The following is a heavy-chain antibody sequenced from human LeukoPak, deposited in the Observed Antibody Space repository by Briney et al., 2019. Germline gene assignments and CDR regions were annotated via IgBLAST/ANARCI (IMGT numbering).Heavy chain of an antibody. Sequence: GGSLRLSCAASGFTFSSYNLYWVRQAPGKGLEWVSSSFTSGYTYYADSVRGRFTISRDNAKNSLYLQMSSLSVEDTAVYYCATKMHGPFDHWGQGTLVTVSS. J-gene: IGHJ5*02. V-gene: IGHV3-21*01. CDR2: SFTSGYT. CDR1: GFTFSSYN. CDR3: ATKMHGPFDH.